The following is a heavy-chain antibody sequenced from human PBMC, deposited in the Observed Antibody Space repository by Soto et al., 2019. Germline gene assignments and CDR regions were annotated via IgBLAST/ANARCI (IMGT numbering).Heavy chain of an antibody. Sequence: EVQLVESGGGLIQPGESLRLSCAASGFPFGPFYMHWVRQAPGKGLEWVSHINGDGTTTVYADSVKGRFTISRDNAKNTLYRQMTSLRAEDTAVYYCARDRGYPDSLDIWGQGTMVTVSS. J-gene: IGHJ3*02. CDR3: ARDRGYPDSLDI. D-gene: IGHD2-2*01. V-gene: IGHV3-74*01. CDR2: INGDGTTT. CDR1: GFPFGPFY.